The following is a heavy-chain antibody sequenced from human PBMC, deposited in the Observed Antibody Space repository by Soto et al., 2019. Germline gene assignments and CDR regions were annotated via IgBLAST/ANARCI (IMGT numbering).Heavy chain of an antibody. CDR3: ARAARRAVSGRGNWFDP. V-gene: IGHV1-2*02. CDR1: GYTFTGYY. CDR2: INPNSGGT. J-gene: IGHJ5*02. Sequence: ASVKVSCKASGYTFTGYYMHWVRQAPGQGLEWMGWINPNSGGTNYAQKFQGRVTMTRDTSISTAYMELSRLRSDDTAVYYCARAARRAVSGRGNWFDPWGQGTLVTVS. D-gene: IGHD6-6*01.